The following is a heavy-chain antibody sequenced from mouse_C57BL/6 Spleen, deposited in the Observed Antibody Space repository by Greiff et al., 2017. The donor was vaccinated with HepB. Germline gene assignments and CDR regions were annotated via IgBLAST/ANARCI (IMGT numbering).Heavy chain of an antibody. V-gene: IGHV5-17*01. CDR1: GFTFSDYG. CDR3: ARGLRRYAMDY. CDR2: ISSGSSTI. D-gene: IGHD2-4*01. Sequence: EVKVEESGGGLVKPGGSLKLSCAASGFTFSDYGMHWVRQAPEKGLEWVAYISSGSSTIYYADTVKGRFTISRDNAKNTLFLQMTSLRSEDTAMYYCARGLRRYAMDYWGQGTSVTVSS. J-gene: IGHJ4*01.